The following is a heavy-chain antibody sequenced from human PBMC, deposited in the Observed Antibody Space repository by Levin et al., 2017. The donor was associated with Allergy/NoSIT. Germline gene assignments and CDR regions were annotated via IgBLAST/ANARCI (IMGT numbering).Heavy chain of an antibody. CDR1: GYSFTSYW. Sequence: PGGSLRLSCKGSGYSFTSYWIGWVRQMPGKGLEWMGIIYPGDSDTRYSPSFQGQVTISADKSISTAYLQGSSLKASDTARYYCARAGSGSYLDLLDYWGQGTLVTVSS. D-gene: IGHD1-26*01. V-gene: IGHV5-51*01. J-gene: IGHJ4*02. CDR2: IYPGDSDT. CDR3: ARAGSGSYLDLLDY.